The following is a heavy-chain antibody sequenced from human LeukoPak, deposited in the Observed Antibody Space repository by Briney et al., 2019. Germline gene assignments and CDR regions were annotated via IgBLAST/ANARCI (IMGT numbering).Heavy chain of an antibody. D-gene: IGHD3-22*01. CDR2: ISGSGGST. V-gene: IGHV3-23*01. CDR1: GFTFSSYA. J-gene: IGHJ6*02. CDR3: AKSSPQRAMIVVVTYYYYGMDV. Sequence: PGGSLRLSCAASGFTFSSYAMSWVRQAPGKGLEWASAISGSGGSTYYADSVKGRFTISRDNSKNTLYLQMNSLRAEDTAVYYCAKSSPQRAMIVVVTYYYYGMDVWGQGTTVTVSS.